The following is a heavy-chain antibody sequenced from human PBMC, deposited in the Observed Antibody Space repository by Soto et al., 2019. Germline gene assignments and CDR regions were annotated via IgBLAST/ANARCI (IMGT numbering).Heavy chain of an antibody. CDR2: ISGSGGST. D-gene: IGHD3-10*01. V-gene: IGHV3-23*01. CDR3: AKDRLLWFGELDLPGEYFQH. CDR1: GFTFSSDA. Sequence: GGSLRLSCAASGFTFSSDAMSWVRLAPGKRLEWVSAISGSGGSTYYADSVKGRFTISRDNSKNTLYLQMNSLRAEDTAVYYCAKDRLLWFGELDLPGEYFQHWGQGTLVTVSS. J-gene: IGHJ1*01.